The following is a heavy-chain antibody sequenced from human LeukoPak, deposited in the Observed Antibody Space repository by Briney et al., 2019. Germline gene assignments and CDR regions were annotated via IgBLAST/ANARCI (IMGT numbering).Heavy chain of an antibody. CDR1: GGSISSYY. CDR2: IYYSGST. Sequence: SETLSLTCTVSGGSISSYYWSWIRQPPGKGLEWIGYIYYSGSTNYNPSLKSRVTISVDTSKIQFSLKLSSVTAADTAVYYCARDRIAAAGTSSRDFDYWGQGTLVTVSS. J-gene: IGHJ4*02. D-gene: IGHD6-13*01. V-gene: IGHV4-59*12. CDR3: ARDRIAAAGTSSRDFDY.